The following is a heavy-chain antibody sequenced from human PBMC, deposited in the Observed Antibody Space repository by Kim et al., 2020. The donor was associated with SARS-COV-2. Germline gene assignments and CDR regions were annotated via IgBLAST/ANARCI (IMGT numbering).Heavy chain of an antibody. CDR3: ARDYGDSRAFGD. V-gene: IGHV3-64*01. Sequence: GGSLRLSCAASGFTFSSYAMHRVRQAPGKGLEYVSAISSNGGSTYHANSVKGRFTISRDNSKNTLYLQMGSLRAEDMAVYYCARDYGDSRAFGDWGQGTLVTVSS. D-gene: IGHD4-17*01. J-gene: IGHJ4*02. CDR2: ISSNGGST. CDR1: GFTFSSYA.